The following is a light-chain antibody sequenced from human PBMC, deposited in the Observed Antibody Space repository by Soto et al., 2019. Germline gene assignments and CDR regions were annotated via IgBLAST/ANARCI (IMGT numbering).Light chain of an antibody. Sequence: EIVMTQSPATLSVSPGERATLSCRASQSVSSNLAWYQQKPGQAPRLLIYGASTRATGIPARFSGSGSRTEFTLTISSLQSEDFAVYYCQQYNNWPWGTFGQGTKVEIK. CDR3: QQYNNWPWGT. CDR1: QSVSSN. J-gene: IGKJ1*01. CDR2: GAS. V-gene: IGKV3-15*01.